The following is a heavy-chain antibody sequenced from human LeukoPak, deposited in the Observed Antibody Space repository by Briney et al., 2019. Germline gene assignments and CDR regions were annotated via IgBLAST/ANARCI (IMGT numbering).Heavy chain of an antibody. CDR2: ITSSGNAK. J-gene: IGHJ5*02. CDR1: GFIFSDYY. D-gene: IGHD5-18*01. V-gene: IGHV3-11*01. CDR3: AEDRFGAMVNWFDP. Sequence: GGSLRLSCAASGFIFSDYYMSWIRQAPGKGLEWVSLITSSGNAKYYADSVKGRFTVSRDSAKNSLYLQMNSLRAEDTALYYCAEDRFGAMVNWFDPWGQGTLVTVSS.